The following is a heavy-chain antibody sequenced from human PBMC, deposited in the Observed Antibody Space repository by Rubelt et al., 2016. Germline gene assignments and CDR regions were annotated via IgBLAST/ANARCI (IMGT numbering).Heavy chain of an antibody. Sequence: ESGGGLVQPGGSLRLSCAASGFTFSSYAMSWVRQAPGKGLEWVSRINSDGSSTSYADSVKGRFTISRDNAKNTLYLQMNSLRAEDTGVDYCARGAGLLWFGELVPTSNWFDPWGQGNPGHRLL. D-gene: IGHD3-10*01. J-gene: IGHJ5*02. CDR3: ARGAGLLWFGELVPTSNWFDP. V-gene: IGHV3-74*02. CDR2: INSDGSST. CDR1: GFTFSSYA.